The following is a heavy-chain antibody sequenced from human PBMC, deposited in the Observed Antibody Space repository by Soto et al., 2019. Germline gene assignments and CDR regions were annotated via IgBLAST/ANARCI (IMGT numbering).Heavy chain of an antibody. CDR1: GGTFSSYA. Sequence: SVKVSCKASGGTFSSYAISWVRQAPGQGLEWMGGIIPIFGTANYAQKFQGRVTITADESTSTAYMELSSLRSEDTAVYYCARDRSVVVVAAPTYYYYDMDVWGQGTTVTVSS. CDR3: ARDRSVVVVAAPTYYYYDMDV. J-gene: IGHJ6*02. D-gene: IGHD2-15*01. CDR2: IIPIFGTA. V-gene: IGHV1-69*13.